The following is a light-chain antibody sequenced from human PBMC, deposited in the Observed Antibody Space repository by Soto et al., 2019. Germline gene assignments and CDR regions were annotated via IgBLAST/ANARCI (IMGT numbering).Light chain of an antibody. CDR3: QQGYSSPAT. CDR2: GAS. Sequence: DIHITHSPSFLSASVGYRVTITCRASQSIGKHLNWYKQKPGKAPKFLIYGASTLQNGVPSRFTGSGSGTDFTLTVNSLQAEDFATYYCQQGYSSPATFGQGTRLEI. CDR1: QSIGKH. J-gene: IGKJ5*01. V-gene: IGKV1-39*01.